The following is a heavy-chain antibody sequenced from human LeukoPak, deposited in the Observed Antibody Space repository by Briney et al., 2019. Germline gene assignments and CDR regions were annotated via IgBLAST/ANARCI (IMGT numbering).Heavy chain of an antibody. CDR3: ARRRGYFDY. J-gene: IGHJ4*02. V-gene: IGHV4-39*01. CDR1: GGSISGNSYY. Sequence: SETLSLTCTVSGGSISGNSYYWGWIPQPPGKGLEWVGSIYYSGSTYYNPALKSRVTISVDTSKNQFSLKLSSVTAADTAVYYCARRRGYFDYWGQGTLVTVSS. CDR2: IYYSGST.